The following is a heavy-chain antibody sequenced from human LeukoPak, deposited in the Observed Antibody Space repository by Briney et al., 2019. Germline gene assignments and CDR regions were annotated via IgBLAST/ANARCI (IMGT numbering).Heavy chain of an antibody. V-gene: IGHV3-23*01. CDR1: GFTFSSYT. Sequence: GGSLRLSXXXSGFTFSSYTMSWVRQAPGKGLAWVSGIDSSGTKTTYADSVKGRFTISRDNPRNTLYLQMNSLRAEDTAVYYCAKDETGFLNYFHYWGQGALVTVSS. D-gene: IGHD3-3*01. CDR2: IDSSGTKT. J-gene: IGHJ4*02. CDR3: AKDETGFLNYFHY.